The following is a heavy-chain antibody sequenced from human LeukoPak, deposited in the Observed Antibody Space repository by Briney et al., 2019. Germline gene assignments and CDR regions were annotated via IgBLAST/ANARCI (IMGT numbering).Heavy chain of an antibody. J-gene: IGHJ4*02. CDR1: GYSFTSYW. Sequence: GESLKISCEASGYSFTSYWIGWVRQMPGKGLEWMGIIYPGDSDTRYSPSFRGQVTISADKSISTAYLQWSSLKASDTAMYYCARSVSGSYPTFDYWGQGTLVTVSS. D-gene: IGHD1-26*01. CDR2: IYPGDSDT. V-gene: IGHV5-51*01. CDR3: ARSVSGSYPTFDY.